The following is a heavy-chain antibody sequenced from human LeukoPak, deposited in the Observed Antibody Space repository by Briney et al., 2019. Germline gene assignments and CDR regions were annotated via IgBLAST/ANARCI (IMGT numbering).Heavy chain of an antibody. D-gene: IGHD3-22*01. CDR2: IYYSGNT. CDR1: GVSISSSNSY. Sequence: PSETLSLTCTVSGVSISSSNSYWGWIRQPPGKGLEWIGSIYYSGNTYYNASLKSQVSISIDTSKNQFSLRLTSVTAADTAVYYCAREVDNSDYYHPGAFDIWGQGTMVTVSS. CDR3: AREVDNSDYYHPGAFDI. J-gene: IGHJ3*02. V-gene: IGHV4-39*02.